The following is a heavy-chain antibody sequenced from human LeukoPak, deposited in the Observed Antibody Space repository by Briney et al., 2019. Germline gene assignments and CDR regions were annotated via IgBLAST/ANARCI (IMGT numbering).Heavy chain of an antibody. Sequence: PGGSLRLSCAASGFTFSNYAMHWVRQAPGKGLEGVAVISFDGSYKYYADSVKGRFTISRDNSKNTLYLQMNSLRAEDTAMYYCARDSLYGHIVATIAYWGQGTLVTVSS. J-gene: IGHJ4*02. CDR3: ARDSLYGHIVATIAY. CDR1: GFTFSNYA. D-gene: IGHD5-12*01. V-gene: IGHV3-30*04. CDR2: ISFDGSYK.